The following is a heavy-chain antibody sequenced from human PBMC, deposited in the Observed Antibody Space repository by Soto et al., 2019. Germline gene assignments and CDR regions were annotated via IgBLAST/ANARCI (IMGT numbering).Heavy chain of an antibody. CDR2: ISSNGGST. V-gene: IGHV3-64*02. Sequence: VQLVESGEGLVQPGGSLRLSCAASGFTFSSYAMHWVRQAPGKGLEYVSAISSNGGSTYYADSVKGRFTISRDNSKNTLYLQMGSLRAEDMAVYYCARGRGSSPGYFDYWGQGTLVTVSS. CDR3: ARGRGSSPGYFDY. D-gene: IGHD3-10*01. CDR1: GFTFSSYA. J-gene: IGHJ4*02.